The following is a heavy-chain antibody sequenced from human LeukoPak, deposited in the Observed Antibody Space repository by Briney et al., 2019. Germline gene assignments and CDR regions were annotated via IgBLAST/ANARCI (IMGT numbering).Heavy chain of an antibody. Sequence: ASVKVSCKVSGYTLTELSMHWVRQAPGKGLEWMGGFDPEDGETIYAQKFQGRVNMTEHTSTDTAYMELSSLRSEDTAVYYCATGTNRFYCSSTSCRDYWGQGTLVTVSS. CDR2: FDPEDGET. D-gene: IGHD2-2*01. CDR1: GYTLTELS. V-gene: IGHV1-24*01. J-gene: IGHJ4*02. CDR3: ATGTNRFYCSSTSCRDY.